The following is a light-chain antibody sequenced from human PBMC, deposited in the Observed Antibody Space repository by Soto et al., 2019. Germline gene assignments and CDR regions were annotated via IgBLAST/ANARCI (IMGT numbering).Light chain of an antibody. Sequence: EVVLTQSPGTLSLSPGERATLSCRASQSVRSSYLAWYQQKPGQAPRLLIFGAFRRATGIPDRFSGSGSGTDFTLNISGLEPEDFAVYYCQQYGTSFTFGPGTKVDIK. CDR1: QSVRSSY. J-gene: IGKJ3*01. V-gene: IGKV3-20*01. CDR2: GAF. CDR3: QQYGTSFT.